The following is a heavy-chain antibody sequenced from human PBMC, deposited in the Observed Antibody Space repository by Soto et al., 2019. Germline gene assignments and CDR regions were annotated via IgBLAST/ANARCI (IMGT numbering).Heavy chain of an antibody. CDR3: AREEWFGERVRQKWFDP. Sequence: GGSLRLSCAASGFTFSSYSMNWVRQAPGKGLEWVSYISSSSSTIYYADSVKGRFTISRDNAKNSLYLQMNSLRDEDTAVYYCAREEWFGERVRQKWFDPWGQGTLVTVSS. D-gene: IGHD3-10*01. V-gene: IGHV3-48*02. CDR1: GFTFSSYS. J-gene: IGHJ5*02. CDR2: ISSSSSTI.